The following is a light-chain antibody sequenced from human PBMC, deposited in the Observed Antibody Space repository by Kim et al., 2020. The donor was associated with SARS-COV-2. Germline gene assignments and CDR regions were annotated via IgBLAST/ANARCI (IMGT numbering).Light chain of an antibody. CDR3: NSRDSNENVF. Sequence: VALGQKVRITCQEDSLRSYDATWYQQKPGQAPILVIYGKNNRPSGIPDRFSGSSSGNTASLTITGTQSGDEAYYYCNSRDSNENVFFGGGTQLTV. V-gene: IGLV3-19*01. CDR2: GKN. CDR1: SLRSYD. J-gene: IGLJ2*01.